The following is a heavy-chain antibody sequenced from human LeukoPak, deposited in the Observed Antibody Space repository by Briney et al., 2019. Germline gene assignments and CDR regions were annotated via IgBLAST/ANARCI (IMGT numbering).Heavy chain of an antibody. V-gene: IGHV3-33*06. D-gene: IGHD6-19*01. Sequence: PGGSLRLSCAASGFTFSSYGMHWVCQAPGKGLEWVAVIWYDGSNKYYADSVKGRFTISRDNSKNTLYLQMNSLRAEDTAVYYCAKDYGIAVAGHDYWGQGTLVTVSS. J-gene: IGHJ4*02. CDR1: GFTFSSYG. CDR3: AKDYGIAVAGHDY. CDR2: IWYDGSNK.